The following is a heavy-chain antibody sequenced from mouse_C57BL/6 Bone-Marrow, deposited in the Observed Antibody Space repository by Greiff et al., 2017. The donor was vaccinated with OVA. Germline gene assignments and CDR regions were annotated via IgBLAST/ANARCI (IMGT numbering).Heavy chain of an antibody. J-gene: IGHJ3*01. V-gene: IGHV5-6*01. CDR3: ARHRGSSWFAY. D-gene: IGHD1-1*01. CDR2: ISSGGSYT. Sequence: EVKLMESGGDLVKPGGSLKLSCAASGFTFSSYGMSWVRQTPDKRLEWVATISSGGSYTYYPDSVKGRFTISRDNAKNTLYLQMSSLKSEDTAMYYCARHRGSSWFAYWGQGTLVTVSA. CDR1: GFTFSSYG.